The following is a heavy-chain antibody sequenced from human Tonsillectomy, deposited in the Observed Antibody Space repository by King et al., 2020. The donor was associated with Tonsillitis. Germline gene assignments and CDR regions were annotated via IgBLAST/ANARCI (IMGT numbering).Heavy chain of an antibody. D-gene: IGHD2-2*01. CDR1: GGSFSGYY. V-gene: IGHV4-34*01. Sequence: VQLQQWGAGLLKPSETLSLTCAVYGGSFSGYYWSWIRQPPGKGLEWIGEINHSGSTNYNPSLKSRVTISVDTSKNQFSLKLSSVTAADTAVYYCAGEAGCSSTSCYRFDYWGQGTLVTVSS. J-gene: IGHJ4*02. CDR3: AGEAGCSSTSCYRFDY. CDR2: INHSGST.